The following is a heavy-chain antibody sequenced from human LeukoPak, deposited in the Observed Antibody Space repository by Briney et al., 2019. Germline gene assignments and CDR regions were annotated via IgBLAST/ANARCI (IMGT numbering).Heavy chain of an antibody. CDR3: ASPIAAAGTPDAFDI. V-gene: IGHV1-69*04. D-gene: IGHD6-13*01. CDR2: IIPILGIA. CDR1: GGTFSSYA. J-gene: IGHJ3*02. Sequence: SVKVSCKASGGTFSSYAISWVRQPPGQGLEWMGRIIPILGIANYAQKFQGRVTITADKSTSTAYMELSSLRSEDTAVYYCASPIAAAGTPDAFDIWGQGTMVTVSS.